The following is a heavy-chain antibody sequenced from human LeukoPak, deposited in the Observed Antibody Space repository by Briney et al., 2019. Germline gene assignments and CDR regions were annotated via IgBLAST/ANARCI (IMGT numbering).Heavy chain of an antibody. Sequence: GGSLRLSCVCSGFTFSRYWMSWVRQARGKGLEWVANINQDGSEQYYVDSVKGRFTLSRDNAKNSLYLQMKSLRTEDTAVYYCATSDSGYDYYFYYWGQGTLVTVSS. CDR3: ATSDSGYDYYFYY. D-gene: IGHD5-12*01. V-gene: IGHV3-7*03. CDR1: GFTFSRYW. J-gene: IGHJ4*02. CDR2: INQDGSEQ.